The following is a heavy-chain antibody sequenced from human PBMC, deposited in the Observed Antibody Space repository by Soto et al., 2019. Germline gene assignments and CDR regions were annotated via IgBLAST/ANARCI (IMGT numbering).Heavy chain of an antibody. D-gene: IGHD2-2*01. CDR3: AKDGGPVYCNSPGCSAKHFDA. CDR1: GFSFSNYA. V-gene: IGHV3-30*18. CDR2: LSYDGDNE. J-gene: IGHJ4*02. Sequence: QVQLVESGGGVVQPGRSLRLSCAASGFSFSNYAMHWVRQAPGKGLEWLAILSYDGDNEYYADSVRGRFTTSRDNSKNTLYRQTNNLRHEDTAVYYCAKDGGPVYCNSPGCSAKHFDAWGQGTLVTVSS.